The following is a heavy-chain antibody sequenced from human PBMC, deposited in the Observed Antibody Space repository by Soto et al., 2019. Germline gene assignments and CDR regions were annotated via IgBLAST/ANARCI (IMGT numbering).Heavy chain of an antibody. J-gene: IGHJ5*02. CDR3: ARDSEYCSGGSCYSTNWFDP. V-gene: IGHV4-31*02. CDR1: GGSISSGGYY. Sequence: SETLSLTCTVSGGSISSGGYYWSWIRQHPGKGLEWIGYIYYSGSTYYNPSLKSRVTISVDTSKNQFSLKPSSVTAADTAVYYCARDSEYCSGGSCYSTNWFDPWGQGTLVTVSS. CDR2: IYYSGST. D-gene: IGHD2-15*01.